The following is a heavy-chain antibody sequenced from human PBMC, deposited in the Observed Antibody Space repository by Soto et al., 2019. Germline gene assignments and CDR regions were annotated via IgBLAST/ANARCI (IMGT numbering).Heavy chain of an antibody. J-gene: IGHJ4*02. CDR2: ISYDGSNK. CDR1: GFTFSSYG. V-gene: IGHV3-30*18. Sequence: QVQLVESGGGVVQPGRSLRLSCAASGFTFSSYGMHWVRQAPGKGLEWVAVISYDGSNKYYADSVKGRFTISRDNSKNTLYLQMNSRRAEDTAVYYCAKEHDYIWGSYRYVGFDYWGQGTLVTVSS. D-gene: IGHD3-16*02. CDR3: AKEHDYIWGSYRYVGFDY.